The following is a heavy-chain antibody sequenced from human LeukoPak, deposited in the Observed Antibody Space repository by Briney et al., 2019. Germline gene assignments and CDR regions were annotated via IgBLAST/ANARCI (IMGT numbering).Heavy chain of an antibody. J-gene: IGHJ5*02. CDR3: ARVSTSGYRDWLDP. CDR1: GFTFSNYA. Sequence: GGSLRLSCAASGFTFSNYAMSWVRQAPGKGLEWVSAVSGSGGSTYYTDSVKGRFTISRDNSKNTLYLQMNSLRAEDTALYYCARVSTSGYRDWLDPWGQGTLVTVSS. V-gene: IGHV3-23*01. D-gene: IGHD3-9*01. CDR2: VSGSGGST.